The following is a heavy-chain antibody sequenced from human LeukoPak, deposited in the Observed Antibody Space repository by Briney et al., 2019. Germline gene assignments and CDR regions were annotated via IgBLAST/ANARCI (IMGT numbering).Heavy chain of an antibody. CDR1: GFTVSSNY. J-gene: IGHJ5*02. V-gene: IGHV3-66*01. CDR3: ARATMVRGVIMLDP. CDR2: IYSGGST. D-gene: IGHD3-10*01. Sequence: GGSLRLSCAASGFTVSSNYMSWVRQAPGKGLEWVSVIYSGGSTYYADSVKGRFTISRDNSKNTLYLQMNSLRAEDTAVYYCARATMVRGVIMLDPWGQGTLVTVSS.